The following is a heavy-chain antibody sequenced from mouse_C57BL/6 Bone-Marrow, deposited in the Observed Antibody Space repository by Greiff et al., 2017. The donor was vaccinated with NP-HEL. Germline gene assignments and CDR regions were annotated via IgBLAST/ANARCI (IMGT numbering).Heavy chain of an antibody. J-gene: IGHJ4*01. D-gene: IGHD2-12*01. CDR3: SRGLLRRSDYAMDY. V-gene: IGHV1-58*01. CDR1: GYTFTSYG. Sequence: EVQLQQSGAELVRPGSSVKMSCKTSGYTFTSYGINWVKQRPGQGLEWIGYIYIGNGYTEYNEKFKGKATLTSDTSSSTAYMQLSSLTSEYSAIYFCSRGLLRRSDYAMDYWGQGTSVTVSS. CDR2: IYIGNGYT.